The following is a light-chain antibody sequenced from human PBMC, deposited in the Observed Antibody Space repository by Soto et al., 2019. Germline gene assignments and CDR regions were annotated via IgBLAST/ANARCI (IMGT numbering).Light chain of an antibody. Sequence: EIVMTQSPATLSVSPGERATLSCRASQSVSSNLAWYQQKPGQAPGLLIYGASIRATGFPARFSGSGSGTEFTLTISSLQSEDFAVYYCQHYNNWPLTFGGGTKVEIK. CDR2: GAS. J-gene: IGKJ4*01. CDR3: QHYNNWPLT. CDR1: QSVSSN. V-gene: IGKV3-15*01.